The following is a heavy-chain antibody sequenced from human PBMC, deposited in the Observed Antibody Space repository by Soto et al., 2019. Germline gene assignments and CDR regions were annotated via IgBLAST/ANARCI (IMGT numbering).Heavy chain of an antibody. J-gene: IGHJ6*01. Sequence: QVQLVESGGGVVQPGRSLRLSCAASGFTFSSYAMHWVRQAPGKGLEWVAVISYDGSNKYYADSVKGRFTISRDNSKNTLYLQMNSLRAEDTAVYYCASFTAPGLLWYGMDVW. D-gene: IGHD3-10*01. CDR3: ASFTAPGLLWYGMDV. V-gene: IGHV3-30-3*01. CDR1: GFTFSSYA. CDR2: ISYDGSNK.